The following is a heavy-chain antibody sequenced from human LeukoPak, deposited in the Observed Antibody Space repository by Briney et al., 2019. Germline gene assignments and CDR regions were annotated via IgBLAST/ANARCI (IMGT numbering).Heavy chain of an antibody. V-gene: IGHV1-3*01. D-gene: IGHD6-19*01. CDR2: INAGNGNT. Sequence: ASVKVSCKASGYTFTSYAMHWVRQAPGQRLEWMGWINAGNGNTKYSQKFQGRVTITRDTSASTAYMELSSLRSEDTAVYYCARVRRSGWYLGGAFDLWGQGTMVTVSS. J-gene: IGHJ3*01. CDR3: ARVRRSGWYLGGAFDL. CDR1: GYTFTSYA.